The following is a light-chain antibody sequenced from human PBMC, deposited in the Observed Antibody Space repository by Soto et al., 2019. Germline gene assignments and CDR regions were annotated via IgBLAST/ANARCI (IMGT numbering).Light chain of an antibody. CDR1: SSDVGGYNY. J-gene: IGLJ2*01. CDR2: EVR. Sequence: QAVVTQPASVSGSPGQSITISCTGTSSDVGGYNYVSWYQQHPGKAPKLMIYEVRERPSGVPDRFSGSKSGNTASLTVSGLQAEDEADYYCSSYAGNNNVLFGGGTKLTVL. CDR3: SSYAGNNNVL. V-gene: IGLV2-8*01.